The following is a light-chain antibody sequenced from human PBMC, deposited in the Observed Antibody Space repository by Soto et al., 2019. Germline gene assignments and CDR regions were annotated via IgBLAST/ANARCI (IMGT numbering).Light chain of an antibody. CDR3: HQYGSSPLT. J-gene: IGKJ4*01. Sequence: EIVLTQSPGTLSLSPGERATLSCRATQSIRSSFLAWYQHKPGQGPRLLIYGASSRATGIPDRFSGSGSGTDFNLTISRLEPEDFAVYYCHQYGSSPLTFGGGTKVEIK. V-gene: IGKV3-20*01. CDR2: GAS. CDR1: QSIRSSF.